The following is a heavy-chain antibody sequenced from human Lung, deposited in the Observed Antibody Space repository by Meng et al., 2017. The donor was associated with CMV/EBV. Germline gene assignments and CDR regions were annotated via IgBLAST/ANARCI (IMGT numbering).Heavy chain of an antibody. J-gene: IGHJ6*02. D-gene: IGHD6-6*01. Sequence: SXTXSLXCTVSGGSVSSGSFYWSWIRQPPAKGLEWIGYIYYSGSTKYNPSLKSRVTISVDMFKNQFSLKLSSVTAADTAVYYCARDSYSSSYPYSYYLGMDVWXQGNXVTVSS. CDR2: IYYSGST. V-gene: IGHV4-61*01. CDR3: ARDSYSSSYPYSYYLGMDV. CDR1: GGSVSSGSFY.